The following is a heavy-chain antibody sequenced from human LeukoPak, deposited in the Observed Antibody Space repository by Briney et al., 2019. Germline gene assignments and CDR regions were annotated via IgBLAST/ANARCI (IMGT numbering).Heavy chain of an antibody. Sequence: PGRSLRLSCAASGFTFSNYGMHWVRRAPGKGLEWVALITYDGYYKYYSDSVKGRFTISSDTSKNTMYLQMNSLRAEDTAVYYCARDLSPVVRASPMGYWGQGTLVTVSS. V-gene: IGHV3-30*03. D-gene: IGHD3-10*01. J-gene: IGHJ4*02. CDR3: ARDLSPVVRASPMGY. CDR2: ITYDGYYK. CDR1: GFTFSNYG.